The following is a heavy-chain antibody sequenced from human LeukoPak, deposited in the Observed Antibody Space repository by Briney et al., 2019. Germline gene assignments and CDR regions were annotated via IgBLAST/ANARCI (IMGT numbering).Heavy chain of an antibody. J-gene: IGHJ4*02. V-gene: IGHV3-33*01. CDR1: GFTFSSYA. D-gene: IGHD6-19*01. CDR2: IWYDGGNE. Sequence: GGSLRLSCAASGFTFSSYAMHWVRQAPGKGLEWVAVIWYDGGNEFYADSVKGRFTISRDNSKNTLYLQTDSLRAEDTAVYYCVTSGWFYYFDYWGQGTLVTVSS. CDR3: VTSGWFYYFDY.